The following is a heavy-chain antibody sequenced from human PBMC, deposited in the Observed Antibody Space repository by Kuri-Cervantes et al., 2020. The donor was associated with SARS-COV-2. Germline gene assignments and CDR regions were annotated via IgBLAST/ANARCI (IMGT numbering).Heavy chain of an antibody. CDR3: ASSIVVVPAAIRSLDY. V-gene: IGHV1-24*01. D-gene: IGHD2-2*02. CDR2: FDPEDGET. CDR1: GYTLTELS. J-gene: IGHJ4*02. Sequence: ASVTLSCKVSGYTLTELSMHWVRQAPGKGLEWMGGFDPEDGETIYAQKFQGRVTMTEDTSTDTAYMELSSLRSEDTAVYYCASSIVVVPAAIRSLDYWGQGTLVTVSS.